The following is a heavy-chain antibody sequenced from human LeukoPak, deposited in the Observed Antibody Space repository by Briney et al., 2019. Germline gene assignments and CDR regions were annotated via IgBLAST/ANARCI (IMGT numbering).Heavy chain of an antibody. CDR2: IYYSGST. J-gene: IGHJ4*02. V-gene: IGHV4-39*01. CDR1: GGSISSSSYY. Sequence: SETLSLTCTVSGGSISSSSYYCGWIRQPPGKGLEWIGSIYYSGSTYYNPSLKSRVTISVDTSKNQFSLKLSSVTAADTAVYYCARHVMMGGSYEIDYWGQGTLVTVSS. D-gene: IGHD1-26*01. CDR3: ARHVMMGGSYEIDY.